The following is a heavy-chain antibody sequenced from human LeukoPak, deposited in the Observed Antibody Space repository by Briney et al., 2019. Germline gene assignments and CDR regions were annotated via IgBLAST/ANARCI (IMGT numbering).Heavy chain of an antibody. CDR2: IRQDGSKR. Sequence: GGSLRLSCAASGFTFSNTWMAWVRQAPGKGLEWVANIRQDGSKRHYVDSVKGRFTISRDNAKKSLYLQMNSLRAEDTAVYYCARDQTGSLDYWGQGTLVTVSS. CDR3: ARDQTGSLDY. CDR1: GFTFSNTW. D-gene: IGHD1-26*01. J-gene: IGHJ4*02. V-gene: IGHV3-7*01.